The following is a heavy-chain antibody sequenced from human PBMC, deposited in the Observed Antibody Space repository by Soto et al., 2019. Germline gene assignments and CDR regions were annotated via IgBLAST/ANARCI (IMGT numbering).Heavy chain of an antibody. Sequence: EVELVESGGGLVQPGGSLRLSCAASGFTVSSTHMTWVRQAPGKGLEWVSAIYSDGTTYFADSVKGRFSISRDISKNTLFLQMNSLRAEDTAEYYCARGSSSWHYRGQGTLVTVSS. D-gene: IGHD6-13*01. J-gene: IGHJ4*02. CDR2: IYSDGTT. CDR3: ARGSSSWHY. CDR1: GFTVSSTH. V-gene: IGHV3-66*01.